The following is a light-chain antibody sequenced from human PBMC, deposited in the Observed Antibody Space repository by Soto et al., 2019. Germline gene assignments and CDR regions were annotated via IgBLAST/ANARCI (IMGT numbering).Light chain of an antibody. Sequence: VLTQPPSASGSPGQLVTISCTGTSSDVGGYNYVSWYQQHPGKAPKLMIYEVSKRPSGVPDRFSGSKSGNTASLTVSGLQAEDEADYYCSSYAGSNNWNFGTGTKLTVL. V-gene: IGLV2-8*01. CDR2: EVS. CDR3: SSYAGSNNWN. J-gene: IGLJ1*01. CDR1: SSDVGGYNY.